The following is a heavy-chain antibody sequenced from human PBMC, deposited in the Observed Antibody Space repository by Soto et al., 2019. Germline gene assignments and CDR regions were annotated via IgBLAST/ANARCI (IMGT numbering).Heavy chain of an antibody. V-gene: IGHV4-59*08. CDR2: IYSSGSA. J-gene: IGHJ4*02. CDR3: ARRSNFYYGFDY. Sequence: PSETLSLTCTVSGGSISSYYWTWIRQPPGKGLEWIGYIYSSGSAGYNPSLKSRVTMLVDTSKNQFSLKLSSVTAADTAVYYCARRSNFYYGFDYWGRGTLVTVS. CDR1: GGSISSYY. D-gene: IGHD3-22*01.